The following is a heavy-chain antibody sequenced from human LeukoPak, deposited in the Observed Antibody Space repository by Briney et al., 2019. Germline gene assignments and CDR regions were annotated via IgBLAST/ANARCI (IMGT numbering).Heavy chain of an antibody. J-gene: IGHJ6*03. Sequence: ASVKVSCKVSGYTLTELSMHWVRQAPGEGLEWMGGFDPEDGETIYAQKFQGRVTMTEDTSTDTAYMELSSLRSEDTAVYYCATDSQYYYYMDVWGKGTTVTVSS. V-gene: IGHV1-24*01. CDR2: FDPEDGET. CDR3: ATDSQYYYYMDV. CDR1: GYTLTELS.